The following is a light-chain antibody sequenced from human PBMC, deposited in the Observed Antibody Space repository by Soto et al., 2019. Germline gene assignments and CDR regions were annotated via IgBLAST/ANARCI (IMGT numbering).Light chain of an antibody. CDR1: QNINNK. Sequence: ETLVTQSPVILSVSPGESATLSCRASQNINNKLAWCQQKPGQGPRLLIYDASTRATGIPARFSGSGSGTEFTLTISSLQSEDIALYFCQQYNHWPITFGQGTRLEIK. CDR2: DAS. J-gene: IGKJ5*01. V-gene: IGKV3-15*01. CDR3: QQYNHWPIT.